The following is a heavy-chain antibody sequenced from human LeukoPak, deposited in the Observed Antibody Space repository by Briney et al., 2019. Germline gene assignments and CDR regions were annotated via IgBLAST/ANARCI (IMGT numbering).Heavy chain of an antibody. CDR3: ARLGRKTTVVPPDFDC. Sequence: SETLSLTCTVSGGSIRSDYWSWVRQPPGKGLEWIGYIHYSGSTNYNASLKSRLTMSVDMSKNQFSLKLTSVTAADAAVYYCARLGRKTTVVPPDFDCWGQGTLVTVSS. CDR2: IHYSGST. CDR1: GGSIRSDY. V-gene: IGHV4-59*01. J-gene: IGHJ4*02. D-gene: IGHD4-23*01.